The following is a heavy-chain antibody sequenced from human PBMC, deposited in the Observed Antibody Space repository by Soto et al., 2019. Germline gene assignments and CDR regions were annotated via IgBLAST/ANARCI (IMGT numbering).Heavy chain of an antibody. J-gene: IGHJ4*02. CDR3: TRAASSTWYLAY. Sequence: GGSLRLSCAASGFTFSTYAMHWVRQAPGKGLEYVSALTNNGGSTYYANSVKGRFTISRDNSKNTLYLQMGSLRAEDMAVYYCTRAASSTWYLAYWGQGTLVTVPQ. CDR1: GFTFSTYA. V-gene: IGHV3-64*01. D-gene: IGHD6-13*01. CDR2: LTNNGGST.